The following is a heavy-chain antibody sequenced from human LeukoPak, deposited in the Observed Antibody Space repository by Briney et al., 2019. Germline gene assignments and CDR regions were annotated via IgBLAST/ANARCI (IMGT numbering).Heavy chain of an antibody. CDR1: GFTFNTYG. CDR3: ARGSGHSSDGYH. D-gene: IGHD6-19*01. Sequence: GGSLKLSCAASGFTFNTYGMHWVRQAPGKGLEWVALTWADGSNKYYADSVKGRFTISRDNSKNTLYLQMNSLRAEDTAVYYCARGSGHSSDGYHWGQGTLVTVYS. V-gene: IGHV3-33*08. J-gene: IGHJ4*02. CDR2: TWADGSNK.